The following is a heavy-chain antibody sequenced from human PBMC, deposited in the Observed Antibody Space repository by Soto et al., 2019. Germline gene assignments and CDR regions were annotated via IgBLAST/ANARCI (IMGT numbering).Heavy chain of an antibody. J-gene: IGHJ4*02. V-gene: IGHV3-30-3*01. D-gene: IGHD3-22*01. CDR1: GFTFTSYA. CDR2: ISYDGSNK. Sequence: GGSLRRSCAASGFTFTSYAMHWVRQAPGKGLEWVAVISYDGSNKYYADSVKGRFTISRDNSKNTLYLQMNSLRAEDTAVYYCARDWYYYDSSGSLDYWGQGTLVTVSS. CDR3: ARDWYYYDSSGSLDY.